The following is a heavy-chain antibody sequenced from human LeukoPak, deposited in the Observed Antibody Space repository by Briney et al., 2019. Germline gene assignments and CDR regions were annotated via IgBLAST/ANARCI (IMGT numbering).Heavy chain of an antibody. CDR1: GFVFNTYS. CDR3: AREQPAGSTDY. V-gene: IGHV3-64*01. D-gene: IGHD2-2*01. CDR2: ISGDGGST. J-gene: IGHJ4*02. Sequence: PGGSLRLSCAASGFVFNTYSMHWVRQAPGKGLECVSAISGDGGSTYYANSEKGRFTISRDNSKNTLYLQMGSLRPDDTALYYCAREQPAGSTDYWGQGTLVTVYS.